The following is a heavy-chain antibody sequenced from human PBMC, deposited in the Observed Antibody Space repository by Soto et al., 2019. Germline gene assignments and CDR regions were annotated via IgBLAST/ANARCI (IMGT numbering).Heavy chain of an antibody. Sequence: QVQLVQSGAEVKKHGSSMKVSCKASGGTFSSYAISWVRQAPGQGLEWMGGIIPIFGTANYAQKFQGRVTITADESTSTAYMELSSLRSQDTAVYYCASPTKPLYYYYGMDVWGQGTTVTVSS. CDR1: GGTFSSYA. J-gene: IGHJ6*02. V-gene: IGHV1-69*12. D-gene: IGHD1-1*01. CDR2: IIPIFGTA. CDR3: ASPTKPLYYYYGMDV.